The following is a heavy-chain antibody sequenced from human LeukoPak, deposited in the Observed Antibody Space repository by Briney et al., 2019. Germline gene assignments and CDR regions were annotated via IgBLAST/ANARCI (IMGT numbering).Heavy chain of an antibody. CDR1: GFTFSSYG. Sequence: GGSLRLSCAASGFTFSSYGMHWVRQAPGKGLEWVAFIRYDGSNKYYADSVKGRFTISRDNSKNTLYLQMNSLRAEDTAVYYCAKRYCSSTSCFDYFDYWGQGTLVTVSS. J-gene: IGHJ4*02. CDR3: AKRYCSSTSCFDYFDY. D-gene: IGHD2-2*01. CDR2: IRYDGSNK. V-gene: IGHV3-30*02.